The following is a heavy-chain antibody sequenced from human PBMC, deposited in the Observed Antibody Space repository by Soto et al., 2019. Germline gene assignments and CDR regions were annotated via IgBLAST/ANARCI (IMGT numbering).Heavy chain of an antibody. D-gene: IGHD3-10*01. V-gene: IGHV3-30-3*01. Sequence: QVRLVESGGGVVQPGRSLRLSCAASGFTFNIYARHWVRQAPGKGLEWVAVISHDGTSRYYADSVKGRVTISRDNSKSMVFVQMNSLGVEDTAVYYCVRSSGVPTPDFAYWVQGTLVTVSS. J-gene: IGHJ4*02. CDR1: GFTFNIYA. CDR2: ISHDGTSR. CDR3: VRSSGVPTPDFAY.